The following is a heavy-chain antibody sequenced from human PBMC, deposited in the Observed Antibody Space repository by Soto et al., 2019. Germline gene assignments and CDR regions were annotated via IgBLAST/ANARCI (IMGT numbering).Heavy chain of an antibody. V-gene: IGHV1-24*01. D-gene: IGHD3-10*01. CDR2: FDPEDGET. J-gene: IGHJ5*02. Sequence: GASVKVSCKVSGYTLTELSMHCVRQAPGKALEWMGGFDPEDGETIYAQKFQGRVTMTEDTSTDTAYMELSSLRSEDTAVYYCAVYRQYYYGSGSYYKGGWFDPWGHGTLVTVSS. CDR3: AVYRQYYYGSGSYYKGGWFDP. CDR1: GYTLTELS.